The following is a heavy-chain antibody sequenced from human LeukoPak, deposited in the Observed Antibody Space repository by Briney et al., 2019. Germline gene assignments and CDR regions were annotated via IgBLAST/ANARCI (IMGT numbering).Heavy chain of an antibody. Sequence: PGGSLRLSCAASGFTFSSYSMNWVRQAPGKGLEWVSSISSSSSYIYYADSVKGRFTISRDNAKNSLYLQMNSLRAEDTAVYYCASTGPLCSGGSCYDYWGQGTLVTVSS. CDR2: ISSSSSYI. CDR3: ASTGPLCSGGSCYDY. J-gene: IGHJ4*02. CDR1: GFTFSSYS. D-gene: IGHD2-15*01. V-gene: IGHV3-21*01.